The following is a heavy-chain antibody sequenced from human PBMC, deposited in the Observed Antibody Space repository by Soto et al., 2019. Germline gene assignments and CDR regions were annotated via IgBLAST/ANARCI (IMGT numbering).Heavy chain of an antibody. Sequence: PGGSLRLSCAASGFTFDDYAMHWVRQAPGKGLEWVSGISWNSGCIGYADSVKGRFTISRDNAKHSLYLQMNSLRAEDTALYYCAKDFNKWLARGYFDYWGQGTLVTVSS. D-gene: IGHD6-19*01. J-gene: IGHJ4*02. CDR2: ISWNSGCI. CDR3: AKDFNKWLARGYFDY. CDR1: GFTFDDYA. V-gene: IGHV3-9*01.